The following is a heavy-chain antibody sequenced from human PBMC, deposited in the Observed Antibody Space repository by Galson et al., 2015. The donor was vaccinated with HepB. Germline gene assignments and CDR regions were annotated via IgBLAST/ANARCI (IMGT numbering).Heavy chain of an antibody. CDR2: IKQDGSEE. CDR1: GFTFSTYW. D-gene: IGHD2-15*01. CDR3: ARESPHIVVGVMDV. V-gene: IGHV3-7*01. J-gene: IGHJ6*04. Sequence: SLRLSCAASGFTFSTYWMSWVRQAPGKGLEWVANIKQDGSEEYYVDSVKGRFTISRDNVKNSLYLQMNSLRAEDTAVYYCARESPHIVVGVMDVWGKGTTVTVSS.